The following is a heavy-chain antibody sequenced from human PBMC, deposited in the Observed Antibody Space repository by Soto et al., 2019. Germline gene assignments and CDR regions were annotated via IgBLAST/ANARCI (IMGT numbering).Heavy chain of an antibody. Sequence: PAETLSLTGTVSGVSISSSSYYWGWIRQPPGKGREWIGSICYSGSTYYNASLKSRVTISVDTSKNQFSLKLSSGTAAATAVYCCARHSETIVVVNNWGQGTLVTVSS. CDR1: GVSISSSSYY. CDR3: ARHSETIVVVNN. J-gene: IGHJ4*02. V-gene: IGHV4-39*01. D-gene: IGHD3-22*01. CDR2: ICYSGST.